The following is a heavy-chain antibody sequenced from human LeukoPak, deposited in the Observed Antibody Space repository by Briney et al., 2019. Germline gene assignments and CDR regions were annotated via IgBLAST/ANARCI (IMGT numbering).Heavy chain of an antibody. J-gene: IGHJ4*02. CDR1: GYTFTGYY. V-gene: IGHV1-2*04. D-gene: IGHD1-1*01. CDR3: ARKTLEGPYFDY. Sequence: ASVKVSCKASGYTFTGYYMHWVRQAPGQGLEWMGWINPNSGGTNYAQKFQGWVTMTRGTSISTAYMELSRLRSDDTAVYYCARKTLEGPYFDYWGQGTLVTVSS. CDR2: INPNSGGT.